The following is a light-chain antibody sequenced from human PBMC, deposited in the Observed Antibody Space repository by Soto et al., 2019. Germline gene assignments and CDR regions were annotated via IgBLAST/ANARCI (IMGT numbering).Light chain of an antibody. CDR3: SSYRHTRSLDVV. CDR1: SSDVGGYNY. V-gene: IGLV2-14*01. J-gene: IGLJ2*01. CDR2: EVS. Sequence: QSVLTQPASVSGSPGQSITISCTGTSSDVGGYNYVSWYQQHPGKAPKLMIYEVSDRPSGVSNRFSGSKSGNTASLTISGLQAEDEADYYCSSYRHTRSLDVVFGGGTKLTVL.